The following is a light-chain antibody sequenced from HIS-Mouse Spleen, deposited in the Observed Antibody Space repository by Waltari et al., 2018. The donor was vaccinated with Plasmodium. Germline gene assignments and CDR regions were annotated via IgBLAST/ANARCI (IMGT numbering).Light chain of an antibody. Sequence: QFALTQPASVSGSPGQSITISCTGTSSDVGSYNLVSWYQLHPGKAPKLMIYEGSKRPSGVSNRFSGSKSGNTASLTISGLQAEDEADYYCCSYAGSSTFVVFGGGTKLTVL. CDR2: EGS. J-gene: IGLJ2*01. CDR1: SSDVGSYNL. CDR3: CSYAGSSTFVV. V-gene: IGLV2-23*03.